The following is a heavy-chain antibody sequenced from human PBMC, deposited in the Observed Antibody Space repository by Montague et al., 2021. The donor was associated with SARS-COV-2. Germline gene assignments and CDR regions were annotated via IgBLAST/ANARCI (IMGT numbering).Heavy chain of an antibody. Sequence: SETLSLTCAVHGKSFSGYYWNWIRQPPGKGLEWIGEINNGGSTKYSPSLKSRLTISADTSKNQFSLKLTSVAAADTAVYYCARLRDGVVPSPILGVGPYYSYYYMDVWGRGTTVTVSS. D-gene: IGHD3-10*01. V-gene: IGHV4-34*01. CDR3: ARLRDGVVPSPILGVGPYYSYYYMDV. J-gene: IGHJ6*03. CDR2: INNGGST. CDR1: GKSFSGYY.